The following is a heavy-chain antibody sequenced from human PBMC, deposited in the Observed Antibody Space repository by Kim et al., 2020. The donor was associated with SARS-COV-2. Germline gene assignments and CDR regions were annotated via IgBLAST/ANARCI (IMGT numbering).Heavy chain of an antibody. CDR1: GGTFSSYA. J-gene: IGHJ3*02. D-gene: IGHD3-22*01. CDR2: IIPIFGTA. CDR3: ASYDSSGYKLDAFDI. Sequence: SVKVSCKASGGTFSSYAISWVRQAPGQGLEWMGGIIPIFGTANYAQKFQGRVTITADESTSTAYMELSSLRSEDTAVYYCASYDSSGYKLDAFDIWGQGTMVTVSS. V-gene: IGHV1-69*13.